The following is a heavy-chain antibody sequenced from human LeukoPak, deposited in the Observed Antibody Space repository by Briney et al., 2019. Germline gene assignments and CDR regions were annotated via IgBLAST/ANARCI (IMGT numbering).Heavy chain of an antibody. V-gene: IGHV4-59*08. J-gene: IGHJ4*02. CDR1: GGSISSYY. CDR3: AKLGSLGEYFDS. D-gene: IGHD3-16*01. Sequence: SETLSLTCTVSGGSISSYYWSWIRQPPGKGLEWIGYIYYSGSTNYNPSLKSRVTISRDTSKNQFSLKLSSVTAADTAVYYCAKLGSLGEYFDSWGQGTLVTVSS. CDR2: IYYSGST.